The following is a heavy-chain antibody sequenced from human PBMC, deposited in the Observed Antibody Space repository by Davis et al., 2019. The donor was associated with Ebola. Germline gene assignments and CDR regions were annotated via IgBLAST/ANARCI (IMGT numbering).Heavy chain of an antibody. V-gene: IGHV3-9*01. CDR1: GFTFDAYA. CDR2: ISWNSGSI. CDR3: ARDPTRTYYDFWSGSSDYYYGMDV. J-gene: IGHJ6*02. Sequence: PGGSLRLSCAASGFTFDAYAMHWVRQAPGKGLEWVSSISWNSGSIGYADSVKGRFTISRDNAKNSLYLQMNSLRAEDTAVYYCARDPTRTYYDFWSGSSDYYYGMDVWGQGTTVTVSS. D-gene: IGHD3-3*01.